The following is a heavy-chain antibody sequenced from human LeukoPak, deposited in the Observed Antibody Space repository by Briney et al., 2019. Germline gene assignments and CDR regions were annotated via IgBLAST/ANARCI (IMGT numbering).Heavy chain of an antibody. J-gene: IGHJ3*02. CDR1: GFTFSSYA. Sequence: GGSLRLSCAASGFTFSSYAMHWVRQAPGKGLEWVAVISYDGSNKYYADSVKGRFTISRDNSKNTLYLQMNSLRAEDTAVYYCARDCSSSSSPYDAFDIWGQGTMVTVSS. CDR2: ISYDGSNK. V-gene: IGHV3-30-3*01. CDR3: ARDCSSSSSPYDAFDI. D-gene: IGHD6-6*01.